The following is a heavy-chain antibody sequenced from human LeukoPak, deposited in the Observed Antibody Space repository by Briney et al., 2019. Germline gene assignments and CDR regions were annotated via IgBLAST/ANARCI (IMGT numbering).Heavy chain of an antibody. V-gene: IGHV3-30*03. CDR2: ISYDGSNK. J-gene: IGHJ4*02. CDR3: ARTSSYYFDY. Sequence: GGSLRLSCAASGFTFSSYGMHWVRQAPGKGLEWVAVISYDGSNKYYADSVKGRFTISRDNSKNTLYLQMNSLRAEDTAVYYCARTSSYYFDYWGQETLVTVSS. CDR1: GFTFSSYG.